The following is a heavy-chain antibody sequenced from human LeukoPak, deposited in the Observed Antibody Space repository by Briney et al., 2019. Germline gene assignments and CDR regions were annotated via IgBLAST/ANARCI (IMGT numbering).Heavy chain of an antibody. J-gene: IGHJ4*02. CDR2: INPNSGGT. D-gene: IGHD6-19*01. CDR3: ARDPQDSSGWPFDY. Sequence: ASVKVSCKASGYTFTGYYMHWVRQAPGQGLEWMGWINPNSGGTNYAQKFQGRVTMTRDTSISTVYMELSSLRSEDTAVYYCARDPQDSSGWPFDYWGQGTLVTVSS. V-gene: IGHV1-2*02. CDR1: GYTFTGYY.